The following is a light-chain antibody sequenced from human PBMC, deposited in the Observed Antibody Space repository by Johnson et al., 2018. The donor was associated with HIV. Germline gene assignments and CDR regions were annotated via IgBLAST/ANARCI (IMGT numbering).Light chain of an antibody. J-gene: IGLJ1*01. CDR3: GTWDSRLSVGV. CDR1: SSNIGNNY. V-gene: IGLV1-51*01. Sequence: QSVLTQPPSVSAAPGQKVTISCSGSSSNIGNNYVSWYQQLPGTAPKLLIYDNNKRPSGIPDRFSGSKSGTSATLGITGLQTGDEADYYCGTWDSRLSVGVFGTVTNVTVL. CDR2: DNN.